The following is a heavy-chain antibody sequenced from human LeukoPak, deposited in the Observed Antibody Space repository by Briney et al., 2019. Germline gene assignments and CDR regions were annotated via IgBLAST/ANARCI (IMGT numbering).Heavy chain of an antibody. D-gene: IGHD5-18*01. CDR2: IYSGGST. Sequence: HTGGSLRLSCAASGFTVSSNYMSWVRQAPGKGLEWVSVIYSGGSTYYADSVKGRFTISRDNSKNTLYLQMNSLRAEDTAVYYCASRVDTAMVGFDYWGQGTLVTVSS. CDR3: ASRVDTAMVGFDY. CDR1: GFTVSSNY. J-gene: IGHJ4*02. V-gene: IGHV3-66*01.